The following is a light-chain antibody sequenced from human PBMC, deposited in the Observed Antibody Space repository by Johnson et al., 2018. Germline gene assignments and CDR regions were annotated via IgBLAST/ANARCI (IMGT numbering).Light chain of an antibody. V-gene: IGLV1-51*02. CDR3: GTWDSSLSAGNV. J-gene: IGLJ1*01. CDR2: ENN. Sequence: QSVFTQPPSVSAAPGQKVTISCSGSSSNIGNNYVSWYQQLPGTAPKLLIYENNKRPSGIPDRFSGSKSGTSATLGITGLQTGDEADDYCGTWDSSLSAGNVFGTGTKVTVL. CDR1: SSNIGNNY.